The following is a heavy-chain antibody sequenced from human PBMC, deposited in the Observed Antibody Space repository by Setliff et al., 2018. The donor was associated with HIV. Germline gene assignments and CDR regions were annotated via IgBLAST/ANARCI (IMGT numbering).Heavy chain of an antibody. D-gene: IGHD3-10*01. CDR2: INTHNGNT. J-gene: IGHJ5*02. CDR3: ARATGAVDL. CDR1: GYTFSNYD. Sequence: ASVKVSCKASGYTFSNYDFNWVRQAPGQGLEWMGWINTHNGNTHYAQRFQGRVTMTRDTSTTTAYMELRSLRSDDTAVYYCARATGAVDLWGQGTKVTVSS. V-gene: IGHV1-18*01.